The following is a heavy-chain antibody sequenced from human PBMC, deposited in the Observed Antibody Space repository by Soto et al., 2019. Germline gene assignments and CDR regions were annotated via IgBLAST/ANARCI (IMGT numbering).Heavy chain of an antibody. CDR3: ARVGCSGYDSHVFDI. CDR2: IIPIFGTA. Sequence: ASVKVSCKASGGTFSSYAISWVRQAPGQGLEWMGGIIPIFGTANYAQKFQGRVTITADESTSTAYMELRSLRSDDTAVYYCARVGCSGYDSHVFDIRAQRTTVPVS. CDR1: GGTFSSYA. D-gene: IGHD6-13*01. J-gene: IGHJ3*02. V-gene: IGHV1-69*13.